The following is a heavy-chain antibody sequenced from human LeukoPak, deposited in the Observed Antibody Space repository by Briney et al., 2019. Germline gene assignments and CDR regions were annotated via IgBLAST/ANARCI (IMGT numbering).Heavy chain of an antibody. J-gene: IGHJ4*02. CDR2: IWYDGSNK. CDR1: GFTFSSYG. V-gene: IGHV3-33*01. CDR3: ASHPRSDYFDY. Sequence: GRSLRLSCAASGFTFSSYGMHWVRQAPGKGLEWVAVIWYDGSNKYYADSVKGRFTISRDNSKNTLYLQMNSLRAEDTAVHYCASHPRSDYFDYWGQGTLVTVSS.